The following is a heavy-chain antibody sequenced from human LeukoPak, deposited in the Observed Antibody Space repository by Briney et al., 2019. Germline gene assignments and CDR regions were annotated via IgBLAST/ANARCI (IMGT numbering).Heavy chain of an antibody. D-gene: IGHD6-19*01. J-gene: IGHJ4*02. CDR3: ARDYGSGFFDY. V-gene: IGHV4-39*02. Sequence: SETLSLTCAVYGGSISSSSYYWGWIRQPPGKGLEWIGSIYYSGSTYYNPSLKSRVTISVDTSKNQFSLKLSSVTAADTAVYYCARDYGSGFFDYWGQGTWSPSPQ. CDR2: IYYSGST. CDR1: GGSISSSSYY.